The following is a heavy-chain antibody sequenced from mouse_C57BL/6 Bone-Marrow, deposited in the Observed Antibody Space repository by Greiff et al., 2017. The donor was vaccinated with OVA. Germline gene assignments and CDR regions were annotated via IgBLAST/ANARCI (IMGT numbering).Heavy chain of an antibody. Sequence: EVKLQQSGAELVRPGASVKLSCTASGFNIKDDYMHWVKQRPEQGLEWIGWIDPENGDTEYASKFQGKATITADTSSNTAYLQLSSLTSEDTAVYYCTTYYGSSYEAMDYWGQGTSVTVSS. CDR2: IDPENGDT. D-gene: IGHD1-1*01. CDR3: TTYYGSSYEAMDY. J-gene: IGHJ4*01. CDR1: GFNIKDDY. V-gene: IGHV14-4*01.